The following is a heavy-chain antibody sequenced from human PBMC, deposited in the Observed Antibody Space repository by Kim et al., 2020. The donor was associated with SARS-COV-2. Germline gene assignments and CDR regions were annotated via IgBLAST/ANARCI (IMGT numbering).Heavy chain of an antibody. J-gene: IGHJ4*02. CDR1: GGSISSSNW. V-gene: IGHV4-4*02. CDR2: IYHSGST. CDR3: ARVPQERRGVAATIDY. D-gene: IGHD2-15*01. Sequence: SETLSLTCAVSGGSISSSNWWSWVRQPPGKWLEWIGEIYHSGSTNYNPSLKSRVTISVDKSKNQFSLKLSSVTAADTAVYYCARVPQERRGVAATIDYWGQGTLVTVYS.